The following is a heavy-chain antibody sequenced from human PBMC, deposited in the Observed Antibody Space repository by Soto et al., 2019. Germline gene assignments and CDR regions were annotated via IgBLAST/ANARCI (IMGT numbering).Heavy chain of an antibody. J-gene: IGHJ4*02. CDR3: ARGRYWDD. V-gene: IGHV1-18*01. Sequence: QVHLVQSGAEVKKPGASVKVSCKASGYTFTSYGITWVRQAPGQGLEWMGWISAHNGNTDYAQKLQGRDIVTRDPATSTAYMELRSMRSIDTAVYYCARGRYWDDWGQGDLVTGSS. CDR2: ISAHNGNT. D-gene: IGHD2-8*02. CDR1: GYTFTSYG.